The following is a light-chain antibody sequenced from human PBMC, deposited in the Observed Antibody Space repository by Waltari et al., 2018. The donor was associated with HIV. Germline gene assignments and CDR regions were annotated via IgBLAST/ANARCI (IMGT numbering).Light chain of an antibody. CDR3: CSYAGSSNWV. V-gene: IGLV2-23*01. CDR1: SSDVGSYNL. CDR2: EGI. Sequence: QSALTQPASVSGSPGRSITISCTGSSSDVGSYNLVSWYQQHPGKAPKLMIYEGIKRPSGVSNRFSGSKSGNTASLTISGLQAEDEADYYCCSYAGSSNWVFGGGTKLTVL. J-gene: IGLJ3*02.